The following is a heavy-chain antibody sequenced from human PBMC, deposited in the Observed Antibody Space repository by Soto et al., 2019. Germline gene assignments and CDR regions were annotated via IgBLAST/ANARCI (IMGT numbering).Heavy chain of an antibody. CDR1: GFTFSSYA. CDR2: ISYDGSNK. D-gene: IGHD6-19*01. CDR3: ARDQNTGWYFGFDY. V-gene: IGHV3-30-3*01. J-gene: IGHJ4*02. Sequence: QVQLVESGGGVVQPGRSLRLSCAASGFTFSSYAMHWVRQAPGKGLEWVAVISYDGSNKYYADSVRGRFTISRDNSQNALYLQMNSLRAEDTAVYSCARDQNTGWYFGFDYWGQGTLVTVSS.